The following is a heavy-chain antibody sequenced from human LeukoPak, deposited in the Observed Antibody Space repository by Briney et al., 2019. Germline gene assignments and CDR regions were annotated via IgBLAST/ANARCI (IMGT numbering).Heavy chain of an antibody. CDR2: IYYSGST. J-gene: IGHJ4*02. CDR3: ARHSGYDSRFEFDY. V-gene: IGHV4-39*01. CDR1: GGSISSSSYY. Sequence: SETLSLTCTVSGGSISSSSYYWGWIRQPPGKGLEWIGSIYYSGSTYYNPSLKSRVTISVDTSKNQFSLKLSSVTAADTAVYYCARHSGYDSRFEFDYWGQGTLVTVSS. D-gene: IGHD5-12*01.